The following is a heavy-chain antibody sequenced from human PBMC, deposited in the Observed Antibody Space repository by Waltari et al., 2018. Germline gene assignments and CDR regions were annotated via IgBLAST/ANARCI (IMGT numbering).Heavy chain of an antibody. V-gene: IGHV4-59*11. CDR2: IYYSGST. Sequence: QVQLQESGPGLVKSSETLSLTCTVPGGSISSHYWSWIRQPPGKGLEWIGYIYYSGSTNYNPSLKSRVTISVDTSKNQFSLKLSSVTAADTAVYYCARVVVGAASYYYYGMDVWGQGTTVTVSS. CDR3: ARVVVGAASYYYYGMDV. D-gene: IGHD1-26*01. J-gene: IGHJ6*02. CDR1: GGSISSHY.